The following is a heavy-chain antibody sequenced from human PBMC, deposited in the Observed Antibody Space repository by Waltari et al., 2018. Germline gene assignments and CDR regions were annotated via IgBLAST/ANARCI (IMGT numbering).Heavy chain of an antibody. J-gene: IGHJ6*02. Sequence: QVQLVQSGAEVKKPGSSVKVSCKASGGTFSSYAISWVRQAHGQGLEWQGSVILSRGMAKYAQKFQGRVTITAGKSTSTAYMELSSLRSEDTAVYYCARACSGGSCSYGMDVWGQGTTVTVSS. V-gene: IGHV1-69*09. CDR3: ARACSGGSCSYGMDV. CDR2: VILSRGMA. D-gene: IGHD2-15*01. CDR1: GGTFSSYA.